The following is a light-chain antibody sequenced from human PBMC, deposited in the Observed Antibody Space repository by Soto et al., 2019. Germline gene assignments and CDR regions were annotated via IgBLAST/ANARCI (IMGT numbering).Light chain of an antibody. V-gene: IGKV3-20*01. J-gene: IGKJ1*01. CDR2: GAS. Sequence: ESVLTQSPGTLSLSPGERATLSCRASQSVSSSYLAWYQQKPGRAPRLLIYGASSRATGIPDRFSGSGSGTDFTLTISRLEPEDFAVYYCQQYGSSRTFGQGTKVEIK. CDR1: QSVSSSY. CDR3: QQYGSSRT.